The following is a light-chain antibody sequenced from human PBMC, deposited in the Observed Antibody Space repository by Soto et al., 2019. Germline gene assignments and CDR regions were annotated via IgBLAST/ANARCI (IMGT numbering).Light chain of an antibody. V-gene: IGKV3D-15*01. J-gene: IGKJ1*01. CDR2: DAS. CDR3: QQYNSFSWT. CDR1: QSVSIN. Sequence: EIVMTQSPGTLSVSPGERATLSCRASQSVSINLAWYQQKPGQAPRLLIYDASTRATGIPARFSGSGSGTEFTLTISSLQPDDFATYYCQQYNSFSWTFGQGTKVDI.